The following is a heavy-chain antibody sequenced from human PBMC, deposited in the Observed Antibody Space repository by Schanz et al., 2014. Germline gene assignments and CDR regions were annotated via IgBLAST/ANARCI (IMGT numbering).Heavy chain of an antibody. Sequence: QVLLVQSGAEVKQPGASVKVSCKASGYTFTGYYIHWVRQAPGQGLEWMGRIIPITGITNYAQKFQGRVTFTADKSTSTAFLEVNSLTSDDTAIYYCARVTTGYDSWGQGTLVTVSS. V-gene: IGHV1-69*09. CDR2: IIPITGIT. CDR3: ARVTTGYDS. D-gene: IGHD5-12*01. CDR1: GYTFTGYY. J-gene: IGHJ4*02.